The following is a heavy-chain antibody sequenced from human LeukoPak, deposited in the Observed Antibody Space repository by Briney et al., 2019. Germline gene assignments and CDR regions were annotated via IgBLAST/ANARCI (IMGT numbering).Heavy chain of an antibody. Sequence: PGGSLRLSCAASGFTFSGFSMSWVRQSPTKGLEWVANIKQDGSERYYVDSVKGRFTISRDNAKNTLYLQMNSLRAEDTAVYYCTKSDWFDPWGQGTLVTVSS. J-gene: IGHJ5*02. CDR2: IKQDGSER. V-gene: IGHV3-7*01. CDR3: TKSDWFDP. CDR1: GFTFSGFS.